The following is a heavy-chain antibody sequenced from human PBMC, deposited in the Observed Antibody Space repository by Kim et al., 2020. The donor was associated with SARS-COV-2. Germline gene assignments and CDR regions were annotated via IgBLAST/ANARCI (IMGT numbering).Heavy chain of an antibody. J-gene: IGHJ4*02. CDR3: AREGKFYGSGIRLDY. CDR2: INAGNGNT. D-gene: IGHD3-10*01. CDR1: GYTFTSYA. V-gene: IGHV1-3*01. Sequence: ASVKVSCKASGYTFTSYAMHWVRQAPGQRLEWMGWINAGNGNTKYSQKFQGRVTITRDTSASTAYMELSSLRSEDTAVYYCAREGKFYGSGIRLDYWGQGTLVTVSS.